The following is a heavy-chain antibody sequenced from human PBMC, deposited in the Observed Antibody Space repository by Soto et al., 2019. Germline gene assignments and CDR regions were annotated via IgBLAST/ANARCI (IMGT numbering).Heavy chain of an antibody. CDR1: GFTFSSYS. D-gene: IGHD5-18*01. CDR2: IIISISTI. Sequence: GGSLRLSCAASGFTFSSYSMNWVRQAPGKGLEWVSYIIISISTISYADSVKGRFTISRENAKNSLFLQMNSLRAEDTAVYYCARDYSSYGPFDYWGQGTLVTVSS. CDR3: ARDYSSYGPFDY. V-gene: IGHV3-48*01. J-gene: IGHJ4*02.